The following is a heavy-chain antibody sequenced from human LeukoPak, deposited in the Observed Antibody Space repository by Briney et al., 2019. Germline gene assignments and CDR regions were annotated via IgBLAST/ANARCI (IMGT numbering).Heavy chain of an antibody. J-gene: IGHJ4*02. D-gene: IGHD3-3*02. CDR2: ISGGGDDT. V-gene: IGHV3-23*01. CDR3: ASHFPFFDY. Sequence: GGSLRLSCAASGFSFSSFAMTWVRQAPGKGLEWVSAISGGGDDTYYADSVKGRFTISRDNSKNTLYLQMNSLRAEDTAVYYCASHFPFFDYWGQGTLVTVSS. CDR1: GFSFSSFA.